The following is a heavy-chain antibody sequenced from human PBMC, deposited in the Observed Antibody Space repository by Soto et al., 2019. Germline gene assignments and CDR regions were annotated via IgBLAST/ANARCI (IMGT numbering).Heavy chain of an antibody. J-gene: IGHJ4*02. V-gene: IGHV3-23*01. CDR1: GFPFSTYT. Sequence: GGSLRLSCAASGFPFSTYTMSWVRPAPGKGLEWVSVIGGGGSSPSYVDSVQGRFTISRDNYKNTLFLQMNSLRAEDTAMYYCAKARCSTTNCYVPDYWGQGTLVTVSS. D-gene: IGHD2-2*01. CDR2: IGGGGSSP. CDR3: AKARCSTTNCYVPDY.